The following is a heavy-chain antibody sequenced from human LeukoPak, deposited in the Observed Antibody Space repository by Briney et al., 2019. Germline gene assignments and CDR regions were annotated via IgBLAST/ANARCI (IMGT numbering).Heavy chain of an antibody. V-gene: IGHV4-59*03. D-gene: IGHD7-27*01. CDR1: GGSISSYY. CDR3: AAGWGIDAFDF. CDR2: VYYTGNT. J-gene: IGHJ3*01. Sequence: SETLSLTRNVSGGSISSYYWSWIRQPPGKGLEWIGFVYYTGNTNYSPSLKSRVSISLETSKNRFSLKVTSVTAADTAVYYCAAGWGIDAFDFWGQGTLVTVAS.